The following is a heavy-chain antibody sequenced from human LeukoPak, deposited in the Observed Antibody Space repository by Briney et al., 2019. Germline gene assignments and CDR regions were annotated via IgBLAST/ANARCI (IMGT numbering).Heavy chain of an antibody. V-gene: IGHV3-21*01. CDR1: GFTFSSYS. CDR3: ARGGFGVVINQLDY. Sequence: PGGSLRLSCAASGFTFSSYSMNWVRQAPGKGLEWVSSISSSSSYIYYADSVKGRYTISRDNAKNSLYLQMNSLRAEDTAVHYCARGGFGVVINQLDYWGQGTLVTVSS. CDR2: ISSSSSYI. D-gene: IGHD3-3*01. J-gene: IGHJ4*02.